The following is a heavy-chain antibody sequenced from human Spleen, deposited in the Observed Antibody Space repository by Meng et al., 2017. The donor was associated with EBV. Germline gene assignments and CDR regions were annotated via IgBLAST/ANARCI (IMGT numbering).Heavy chain of an antibody. V-gene: IGHV7-4-1*02. CDR3: ARRWIGEGLHFDY. Sequence: QVQLLQSGSELKKPGASVTVSCKASGYTFSKYAMNWVRQAPGQGLEYLGWINTKNGNPTYAQAFTGRFVFSLDTSVNTAYLQISSLQAEDTAVYYCARRWIGEGLHFDYWGQGTLVTVSS. CDR2: INTKNGNP. CDR1: GYTFSKYA. D-gene: IGHD4-11*01. J-gene: IGHJ4*02.